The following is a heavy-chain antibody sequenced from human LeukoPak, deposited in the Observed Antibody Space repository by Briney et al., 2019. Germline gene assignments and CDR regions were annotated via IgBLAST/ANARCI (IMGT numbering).Heavy chain of an antibody. CDR1: GGTFSSYA. D-gene: IGHD4-23*01. CDR3: ARDRGYGGNSEYSDY. CDR2: IIPIFGTA. V-gene: IGHV1-69*13. J-gene: IGHJ4*02. Sequence: SVKVSRKASGGTFSSYAISWVRQAPGQGLEWMGGIIPIFGTANYAQKFQGRVTITADESTSTAYMELSSLRSEDTAVYYCARDRGYGGNSEYSDYWGQGTLVTVSS.